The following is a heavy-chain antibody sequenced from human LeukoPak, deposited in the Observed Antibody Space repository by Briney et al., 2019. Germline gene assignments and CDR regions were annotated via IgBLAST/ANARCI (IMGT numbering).Heavy chain of an antibody. Sequence: SGPTLVKPTQTLTLTCTLSGFSLSTSGVGVGWIRQPPGKAPEWLALIYWNDDKRYSPSLKRRLHITKDTSKNQVVLTMTNMDPVDTATYYCARSSSSWYDFDYWGQGTLVTVSS. CDR2: IYWNDDK. CDR3: ARSSSSWYDFDY. J-gene: IGHJ4*02. V-gene: IGHV2-5*01. CDR1: GFSLSTSGVG. D-gene: IGHD6-13*01.